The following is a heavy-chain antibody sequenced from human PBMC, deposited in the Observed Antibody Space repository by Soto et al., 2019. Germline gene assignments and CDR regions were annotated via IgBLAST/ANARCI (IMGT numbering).Heavy chain of an antibody. V-gene: IGHV1-8*01. Sequence: QVQLVQSGAEVKKPGASVKVSCKASGYTFTSYDINWVRQATGQGLEWMGWMNPNSGNTGYAQKFQGRVTMTRNTSLSTAYMELSSLRSEDTAVYYCAIRPPQSIAAHWFDPWGQGTLVTVSS. D-gene: IGHD6-6*01. CDR2: MNPNSGNT. J-gene: IGHJ5*02. CDR3: AIRPPQSIAAHWFDP. CDR1: GYTFTSYD.